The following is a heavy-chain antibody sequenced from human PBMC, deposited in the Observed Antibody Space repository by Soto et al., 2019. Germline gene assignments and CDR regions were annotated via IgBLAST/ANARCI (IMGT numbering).Heavy chain of an antibody. CDR2: TFFSGST. Sequence: QVQQQESGPGLVKPSETLSLTCNVSGGSISIYFWIWIRQPPGKGLEWIGSTFFSGSTNYNPSLKSRVTMSLDTSKNQFSLKVTSVTAADTAVYYCASRTGTQYYYMDVWGKGTTVTVSS. J-gene: IGHJ6*03. D-gene: IGHD1-1*01. CDR3: ASRTGTQYYYMDV. CDR1: GGSISIYF. V-gene: IGHV4-59*08.